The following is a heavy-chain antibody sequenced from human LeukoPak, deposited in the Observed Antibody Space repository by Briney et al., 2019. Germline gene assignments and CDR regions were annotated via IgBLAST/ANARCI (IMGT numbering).Heavy chain of an antibody. CDR1: TGSISSSGYY. CDR3: ARGVMTIFGVVITTEYYFDY. D-gene: IGHD3-3*01. CDR2: IYYSGST. Sequence: SETLSLTCTVSTGSISSSGYYWGWIRQPPGKGLGWIGSIYYSGSTYYNPSLKRRATTSVDTSKNQFSLKLSSVTAADTTVYYCARGVMTIFGVVITTEYYFDYWGQGTLVTVSS. V-gene: IGHV4-39*01. J-gene: IGHJ4*02.